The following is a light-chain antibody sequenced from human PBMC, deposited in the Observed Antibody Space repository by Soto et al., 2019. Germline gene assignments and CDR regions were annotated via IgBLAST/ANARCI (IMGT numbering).Light chain of an antibody. CDR3: SSYADNNNFV. Sequence: QSALTQPPSASGSPGQSVTISCTGTSSDVGVYNFVSWYQQHPGKAPKLMIYEVSKRPSGVPDRCSGAKSCYTASLTVSGLQAEDEADYFCSSYADNNNFVFGGGTKVTVL. J-gene: IGLJ2*01. V-gene: IGLV2-8*01. CDR1: SSDVGVYNF. CDR2: EVS.